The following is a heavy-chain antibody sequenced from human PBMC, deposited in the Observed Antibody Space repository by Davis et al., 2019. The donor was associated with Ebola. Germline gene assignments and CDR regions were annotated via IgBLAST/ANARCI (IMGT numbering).Heavy chain of an antibody. D-gene: IGHD3-10*01. CDR3: SRDPLGFYYGSGSLDY. V-gene: IGHV3-21*01. CDR1: GFTFSNYS. CDR2: ISSSSSYI. Sequence: PGGSLRLSCSASGFTFSNYSMNWVRQAPGKGLEWVSSISSSSSYIYYADSVKGRFTISRDNAKNSLYLQMNSLRAEDTAVYYCSRDPLGFYYGSGSLDYWGQGTLVTVSS. J-gene: IGHJ4*02.